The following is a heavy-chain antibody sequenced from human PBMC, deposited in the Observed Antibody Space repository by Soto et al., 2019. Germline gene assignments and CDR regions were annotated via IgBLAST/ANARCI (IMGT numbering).Heavy chain of an antibody. J-gene: IGHJ4*02. CDR3: ARDVDY. CDR1: GGSVSSGSYY. CDR2: IYYSGST. Sequence: SETLSLTCTVSGGSVSSGSYYWSWIRQPPGKGLEWIGYIYYSGSTNYNPSLKSRVTISVDTSKNQFSLKLSSVTAADMAVYYCARDVDYWGQGTLVTVSS. V-gene: IGHV4-61*01.